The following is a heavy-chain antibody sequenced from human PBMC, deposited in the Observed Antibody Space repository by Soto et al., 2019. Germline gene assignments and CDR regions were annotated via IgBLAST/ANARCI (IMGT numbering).Heavy chain of an antibody. CDR1: GCTFSSYA. V-gene: IGHV1-69*13. J-gene: IGHJ3*02. CDR3: ATRTGDAFDI. Sequence: SVKVACKTSGCTFSSYAISSVRQAPGQGLEWMGGIIPIFVTANYAQKFQGRVTITADESTSTAYMELSSLRSEDTAVYYCATRTGDAFDIWGQGTMDTV. CDR2: IIPIFVTA.